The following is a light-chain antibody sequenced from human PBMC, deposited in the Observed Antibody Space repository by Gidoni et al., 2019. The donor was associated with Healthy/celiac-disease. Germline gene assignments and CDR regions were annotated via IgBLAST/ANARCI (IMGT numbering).Light chain of an antibody. CDR2: LGS. V-gene: IGKV2-28*01. J-gene: IGKJ5*01. CDR3: MQARQTPNT. CDR1: QSLLHSNGYNY. Sequence: DIVMTQSTLSLPVTPGEPASISCRSSQSLLHSNGYNYLDWYLQKPGQSPQLLIYLGSNRASGVPDRFSGSGSGTDFTLKISRVEAEDVGVYYCMQARQTPNTFGQGTRLEIK.